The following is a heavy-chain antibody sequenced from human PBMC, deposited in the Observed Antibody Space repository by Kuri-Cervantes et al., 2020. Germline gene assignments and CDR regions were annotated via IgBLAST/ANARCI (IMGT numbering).Heavy chain of an antibody. CDR2: IYRCEST. CDR1: GFTVSSNY. CDR3: ATHGVNDAFDI. D-gene: IGHD2-21*01. V-gene: IGHV3-66*03. Sequence: GESLKISCAASGFTVSSNYMNWVRQAPGKGLECVSIIYRCESTYYADSVKGRFTISRDNSKNTLCLQMNSLRPEDTAVYYCATHGVNDAFDIWGQGTMVTVSS. J-gene: IGHJ3*02.